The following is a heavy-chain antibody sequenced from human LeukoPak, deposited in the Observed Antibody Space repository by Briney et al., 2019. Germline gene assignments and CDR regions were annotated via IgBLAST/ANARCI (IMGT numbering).Heavy chain of an antibody. CDR2: IKKTGSET. Sequence: GGSLRLSCAASGFTFSHFWMSWVRQAPGKGLEWVAYIKKTGSETYYVDSVKGRFTITRDNTRNSLFLQMYSLRAEDTAVYFCARGRLYGGRYRWDYFDYWGQGTLVTVSS. CDR1: GFTFSHFW. CDR3: ARGRLYGGRYRWDYFDY. D-gene: IGHD6-19*01. J-gene: IGHJ4*02. V-gene: IGHV3-7*01.